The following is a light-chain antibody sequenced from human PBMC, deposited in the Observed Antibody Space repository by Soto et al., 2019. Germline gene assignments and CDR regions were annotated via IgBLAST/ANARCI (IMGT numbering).Light chain of an antibody. CDR1: QGVSSY. CDR3: QHRSNWLFT. Sequence: EIVLTQSPATLSLSPGERATLSCRASQGVSSYLAWYQQKPGQAPRLLIYDASNRATGIPARFSGSGSGTDFTLTISSLEPEDFAVYYCQHRSNWLFTFGPWTKVDIK. V-gene: IGKV3-11*01. J-gene: IGKJ3*01. CDR2: DAS.